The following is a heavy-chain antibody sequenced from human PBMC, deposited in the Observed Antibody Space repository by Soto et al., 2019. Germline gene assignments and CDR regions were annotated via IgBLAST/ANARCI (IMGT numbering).Heavy chain of an antibody. V-gene: IGHV1-69*01. CDR2: IIPMFGTA. CDR1: GDTFSSYA. D-gene: IGHD3-22*01. CDR3: ARVGPAHYYDSSGYYSLLDY. Sequence: QVQLVQSGAEVKKPGSSVNVSCKASGDTFSSYAINWVRQAPGQGLEWMGGIIPMFGTANYAQKFKGRVRMTAGSSTSSVYVELGSMRSEDTAVYYCARVGPAHYYDSSGYYSLLDYCGQVTLVNVSS. J-gene: IGHJ4*02.